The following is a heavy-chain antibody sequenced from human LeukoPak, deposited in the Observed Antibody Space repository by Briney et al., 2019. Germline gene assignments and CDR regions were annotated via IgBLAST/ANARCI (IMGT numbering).Heavy chain of an antibody. CDR1: GYTFTSYG. J-gene: IGHJ6*03. CDR2: ISAYNGNT. Sequence: ASVKVSCKASGYTFTSYGISWVRQAPGQGLEWMGWISAYNGNTNYAQKLQGRVTMTTDTSTSTAYMELRSLRSDDTAVYYCARDPYYGGNSAYYYYMDVWGKGTTVTVSS. CDR3: ARDPYYGGNSAYYYYMDV. D-gene: IGHD4-23*01. V-gene: IGHV1-18*01.